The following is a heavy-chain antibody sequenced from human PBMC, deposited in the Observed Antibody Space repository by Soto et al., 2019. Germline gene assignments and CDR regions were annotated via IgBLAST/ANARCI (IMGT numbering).Heavy chain of an antibody. D-gene: IGHD5-18*01. V-gene: IGHV3-15*01. J-gene: IGHJ6*02. CDR1: GFTFSNAW. Sequence: EVQLVESGGGLVKPGGSLRLSCAASGFTFSNAWMSWVRQAPGKGLEWVGRIKSKTDGGTTDYAAPVKGRFTISRDDSKNTLYLQMNSLKTEATAVYYCTASGYSYGHYYGMDVWGQGTTVTVSS. CDR2: IKSKTDGGTT. CDR3: TASGYSYGHYYGMDV.